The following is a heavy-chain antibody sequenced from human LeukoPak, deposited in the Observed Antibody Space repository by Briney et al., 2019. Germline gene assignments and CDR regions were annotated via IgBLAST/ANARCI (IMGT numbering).Heavy chain of an antibody. J-gene: IGHJ6*02. Sequence: SETLSLTCTVSGGSISSYYWSWIRQPPGKGLEWTGYIYYSGSTNYNPSLKSRVTISVDTSKNQFSLKLSSVTAADTAVYYCAGVCPPSSWSANYYYYGMDVWGQGTTVTVSS. CDR1: GGSISSYY. V-gene: IGHV4-59*01. D-gene: IGHD6-13*01. CDR3: AGVCPPSSWSANYYYYGMDV. CDR2: IYYSGST.